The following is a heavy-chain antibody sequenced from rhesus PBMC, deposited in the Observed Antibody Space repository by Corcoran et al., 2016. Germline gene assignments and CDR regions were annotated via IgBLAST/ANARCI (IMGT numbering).Heavy chain of an antibody. CDR3: ARIDTAYYYYDY. J-gene: IGHJ4*01. D-gene: IGHD3-28*01. CDR1: GVSISVSYY. Sequence: QVQLQESGPGLVKPSETLSLTCGVSGVSISVSYYCNWIPHPPEKGLECIGNIYGSSGGTFYNPSLKSRVTISKDTSKNQFSLKLSSVTAADTAVYYCARIDTAYYYYDYWGQGVLVTVSS. CDR2: IYGSSGGT. V-gene: IGHV4S7*01.